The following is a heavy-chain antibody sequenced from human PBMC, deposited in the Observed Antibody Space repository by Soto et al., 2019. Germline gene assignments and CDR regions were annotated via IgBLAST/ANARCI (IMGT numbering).Heavy chain of an antibody. J-gene: IGHJ4*02. CDR2: ISASGYST. CDR3: AKGAGTIWPQSGYCDY. D-gene: IGHD3-10*01. Sequence: AGGSQRLSCGASGFTFSNYAMSWVRHAPGKGLEWVSAISASGYSTIYADSVKGRFTISRDNSKNTLYLQMNGLRAEDTAEYYCAKGAGTIWPQSGYCDYWGQGTLVTVSS. CDR1: GFTFSNYA. V-gene: IGHV3-23*01.